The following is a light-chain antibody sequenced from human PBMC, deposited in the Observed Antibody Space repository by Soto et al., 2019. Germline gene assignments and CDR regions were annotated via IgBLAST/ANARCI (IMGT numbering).Light chain of an antibody. Sequence: IVMTQSPATLSVSPGERATLSCRASQSVSSNLAWYQQQPGQAPRLLIYGASTRATGIPARFSGSGSGTEFTLTISSLQSEDFAVYYCQQYNNWPLTFGQGTKVEIK. J-gene: IGKJ1*01. V-gene: IGKV3-15*01. CDR3: QQYNNWPLT. CDR1: QSVSSN. CDR2: GAS.